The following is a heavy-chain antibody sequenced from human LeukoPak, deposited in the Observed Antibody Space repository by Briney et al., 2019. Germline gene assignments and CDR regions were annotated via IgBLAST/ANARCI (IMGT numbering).Heavy chain of an antibody. Sequence: SETLSLTCTVSGGSISTYYWSWIRQPPGKGLEWIGYIYYSGSTYYNPSLKSRVTISVDTSKNQFSLKLSSVTAADTAVYYCARDYYYYGMDVWGQGTTVTVSS. CDR3: ARDYYYYGMDV. J-gene: IGHJ6*02. CDR2: IYYSGST. V-gene: IGHV4-30-4*08. CDR1: GGSISTYY.